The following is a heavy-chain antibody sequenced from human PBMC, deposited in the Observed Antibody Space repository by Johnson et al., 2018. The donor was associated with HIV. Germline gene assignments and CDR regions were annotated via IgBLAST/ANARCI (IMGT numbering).Heavy chain of an antibody. V-gene: IGHV3-7*05. J-gene: IGHJ3*02. CDR3: ARRGRGRTYYYDSSGSQDAFDI. CDR1: GFTFSSYW. D-gene: IGHD3-22*01. CDR2: IKQDGSEK. Sequence: VQLVESGGGLVQPEGSLRLSCAASGFTFSSYWMSWVRQAPGKGLEWVANIKQDGSEKYYVDSVKGGFTISRDNAKNSLYLQMNSLSAEDTAVYYCARRGRGRTYYYDSSGSQDAFDIWGQGTMVTVSS.